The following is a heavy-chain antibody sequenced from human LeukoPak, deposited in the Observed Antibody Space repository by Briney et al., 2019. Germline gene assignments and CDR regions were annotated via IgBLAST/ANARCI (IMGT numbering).Heavy chain of an antibody. V-gene: IGHV4-34*01. D-gene: IGHD6-6*01. CDR1: GGSFSGYY. CDR3: ARGGRYSSSSYYYYYYYMDV. J-gene: IGHJ6*03. CDR2: INHSGST. Sequence: SETLSLTCAVYGGSFSGYYWSWIRQPPGKGLEWIGEINHSGSTNYNPSLKSRVTISVDTSKNQFSLKLSSVTAADTAVYYCARGGRYSSSSYYYYYYYMDVWGKGTTVTVSS.